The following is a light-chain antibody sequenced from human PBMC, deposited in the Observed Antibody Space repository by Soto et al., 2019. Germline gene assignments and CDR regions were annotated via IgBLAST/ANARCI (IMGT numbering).Light chain of an antibody. CDR3: QQYNSYLT. CDR1: QSISSW. J-gene: IGKJ2*01. CDR2: KAS. Sequence: DIQMTQSPSTLSASVGDRVTITCRASQSISSWLAWYQQKPRKAPKLLIYKASSLESVVPSRFSGSGSGTEFTLTISSLQHDDFATYYRQQYNSYLTFGQGPKLEIK. V-gene: IGKV1-5*03.